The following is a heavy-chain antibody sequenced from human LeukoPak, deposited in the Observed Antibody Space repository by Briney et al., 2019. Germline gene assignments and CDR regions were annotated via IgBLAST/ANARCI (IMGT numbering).Heavy chain of an antibody. Sequence: SGGSPRLSCAASGFTFSDYYMSWIRQAPGKGLEWVSYISSSGSTIYYADSVKGRFTISRDNAKNSLYLQMNSLRAEDTAVYYCARASRWNWKENTNFDYWGQGTLVTVSS. CDR2: ISSSGSTI. CDR3: ARASRWNWKENTNFDY. D-gene: IGHD1-1*01. J-gene: IGHJ4*02. V-gene: IGHV3-11*01. CDR1: GFTFSDYY.